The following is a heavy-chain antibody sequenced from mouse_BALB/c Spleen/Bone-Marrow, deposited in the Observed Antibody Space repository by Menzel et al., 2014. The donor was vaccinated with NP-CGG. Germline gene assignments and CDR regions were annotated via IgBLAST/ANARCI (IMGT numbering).Heavy chain of an antibody. CDR3: XXXXGXXAWFAY. CDR2: IAPGSGST. J-gene: IGHJ3*01. V-gene: IGHV1S41*01. CDR1: GYTFTSYW. Sequence: DLVKPGASVKLSCKASGYTFTSYWINWIKQRPGQGLEWIGRIAPGSGSTYYNEMFKGKATLTVDTSSSTAYIQLSSLSSEDSAVXXXXXXXGXXAWFAYWGXGTLVTVSA.